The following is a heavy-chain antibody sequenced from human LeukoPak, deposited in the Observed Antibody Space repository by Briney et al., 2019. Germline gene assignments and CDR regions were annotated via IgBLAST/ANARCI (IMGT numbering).Heavy chain of an antibody. CDR1: GYTFTGYY. J-gene: IGHJ6*03. CDR2: INPNSGGT. D-gene: IGHD3-10*01. V-gene: IGHV1-2*02. Sequence: GASVKVSCKASGYTFTGYYMHWVRQAPGQGLEWMGWINPNSGGTNYAQKFQGRVTMTRDTSISTAYMELSSLRSEDTAVYYCARGYGSGSYYYYYYYYMDVWGKGTTVTISS. CDR3: ARGYGSGSYYYYYYYYMDV.